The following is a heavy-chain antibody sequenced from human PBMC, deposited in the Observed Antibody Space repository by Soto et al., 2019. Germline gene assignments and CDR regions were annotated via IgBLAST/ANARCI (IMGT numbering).Heavy chain of an antibody. CDR3: AKDRGMGASIDV. Sequence: QVQLVESGGGVVQPGRSLRLSCAASGFTFSSYGMHWFRQAPGKGLEWVAVIASDGSNKYYADSVKGRFTISRDNSKNTLYLQMNSLSAEDTAVYYCAKDRGMGASIDVWGQGTTVTVSS. J-gene: IGHJ6*02. CDR1: GFTFSSYG. CDR2: IASDGSNK. D-gene: IGHD1-26*01. V-gene: IGHV3-30*18.